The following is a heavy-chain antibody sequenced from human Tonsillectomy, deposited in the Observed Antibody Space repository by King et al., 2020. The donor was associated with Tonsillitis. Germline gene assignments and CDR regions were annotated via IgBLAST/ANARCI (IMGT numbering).Heavy chain of an antibody. D-gene: IGHD4-17*01. CDR2: MNPNSGNT. J-gene: IGHJ4*02. CDR1: GYTFTSYD. V-gene: IGHV1-8*01. Sequence: VQLVESGAEVKKPGASVKVSCKASGYTFTSYDINWVRQATGQGLEWMGWMNPNSGNTGYAQKFQGRVTMTRNTSISTAYMELSSLRSEDTAVYYCARGILGPDYGDYGVVGYWGQGTLVTVSS. CDR3: ARGILGPDYGDYGVVGY.